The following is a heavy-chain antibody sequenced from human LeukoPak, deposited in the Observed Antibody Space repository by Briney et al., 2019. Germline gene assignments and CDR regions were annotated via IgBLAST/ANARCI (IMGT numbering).Heavy chain of an antibody. Sequence: SETLSLTCTVSGGSISSYYWSWIRQPPGKGLGWIGYIYYSGSTNYNPSLKSRVTISVHTSQNQFSLKLSSVTAADTAVYYCARDRYDFWSGYYSDYWGQGTLVTVSS. J-gene: IGHJ4*02. CDR3: ARDRYDFWSGYYSDY. D-gene: IGHD3-3*01. CDR1: GGSISSYY. V-gene: IGHV4-59*01. CDR2: IYYSGST.